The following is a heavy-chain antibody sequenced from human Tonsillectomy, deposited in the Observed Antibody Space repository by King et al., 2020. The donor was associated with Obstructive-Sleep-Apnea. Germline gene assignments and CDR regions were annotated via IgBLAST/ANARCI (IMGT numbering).Heavy chain of an antibody. V-gene: IGHV4-34*01. CDR2: INHSGST. J-gene: IGHJ4*02. Sequence: VQLQQWGAGLLKPSETLSLTCAVYGGSFSTYYWSWIRQPPGKGLEWIGEINHSGSTNYNPSLKSRVTISVDTSKNQFSLKLSSVTAADTAVYYCAKGRGHLSGYYHFDYWGQGTLVTVSS. CDR1: GGSFSTYY. D-gene: IGHD3-9*01. CDR3: AKGRGHLSGYYHFDY.